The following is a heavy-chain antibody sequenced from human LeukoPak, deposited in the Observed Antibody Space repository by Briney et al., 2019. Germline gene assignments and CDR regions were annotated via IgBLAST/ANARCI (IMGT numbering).Heavy chain of an antibody. Sequence: SETLSLTCTVSGGSISGYYTSWIRQPPGKGPEWIGYIYYSGSTNYNPSLKCRVTISKDTSTNQFSLNLGSVTAEDTAVYYCARHSQHPGDRVAARKFHCCGEGGMVTVSS. J-gene: IGHJ4*02. D-gene: IGHD1-1*01. CDR2: IYYSGST. V-gene: IGHV4-59*08. CDR1: GGSISGYY. CDR3: ARHSQHPGDRVAARKFHC.